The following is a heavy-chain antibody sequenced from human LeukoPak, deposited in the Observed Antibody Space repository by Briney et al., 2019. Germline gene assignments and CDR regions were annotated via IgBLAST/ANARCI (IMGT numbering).Heavy chain of an antibody. CDR3: AKLSDCSGGSCYSENYFDY. Sequence: PGGSLRLSCAASGFTFSSYSMNWVRQAPGKGLEWVSSISSSSSYIYYADSVKGRFTISRDNSKNTLYLQMNSLRAEDTAVYYCAKLSDCSGGSCYSENYFDYWGQGTLVTVSS. D-gene: IGHD2-15*01. CDR2: ISSSSSYI. CDR1: GFTFSSYS. J-gene: IGHJ4*02. V-gene: IGHV3-21*01.